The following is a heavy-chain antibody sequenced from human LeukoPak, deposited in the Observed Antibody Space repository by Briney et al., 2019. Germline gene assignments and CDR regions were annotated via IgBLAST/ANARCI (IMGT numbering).Heavy chain of an antibody. CDR2: ITSRPYGGRT. J-gene: IGHJ4*01. D-gene: IGHD2-21*02. CDR1: GFTFPDFG. Sequence: GGSLRLSCTTSGFTFPDFGVSWVRQAPGKGLEWVGLITSRPYGGRTRYAASGTGRFTISRDDSKRVAYLHMNSLETEDTAVYYCTRTYCGGDCYFDHWGQGILVTVSA. V-gene: IGHV3-49*04. CDR3: TRTYCGGDCYFDH.